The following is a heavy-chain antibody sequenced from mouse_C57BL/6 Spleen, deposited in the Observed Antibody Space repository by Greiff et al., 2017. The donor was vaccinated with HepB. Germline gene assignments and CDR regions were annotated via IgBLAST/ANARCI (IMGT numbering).Heavy chain of an antibody. CDR1: GYAFSSYW. CDR2: IYPGDGDT. CDR3: ARGEARYFDV. J-gene: IGHJ1*03. Sequence: LVESGAELVKPGASVKISCKASGYAFSSYWMNWVKQRPGKGLEWIGQIYPGDGDTNYNGKFKGKATLTADKSSSTAYMQLSSLTSEDSAVYFCARGEARYFDVWGTGTTVTVSS. V-gene: IGHV1-80*01.